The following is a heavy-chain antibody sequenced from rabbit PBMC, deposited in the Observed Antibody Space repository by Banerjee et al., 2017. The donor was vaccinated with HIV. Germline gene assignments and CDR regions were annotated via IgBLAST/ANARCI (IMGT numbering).Heavy chain of an antibody. J-gene: IGHJ4*01. V-gene: IGHV1S40*01. CDR1: GFSYSGGYD. D-gene: IGHD4-2*01. CDR3: ARGGSAAAFNL. Sequence: QSLEESGGDLVKPGASLTLTCKASGFSYSGGYDMCWVRQAPGKGLEWIACINTISGDTVYATWAKGRFTISKASWTTVTLRMTSLTAADTATHFCARGGSAAAFNLWGQGTLVTVS. CDR2: INTISGDT.